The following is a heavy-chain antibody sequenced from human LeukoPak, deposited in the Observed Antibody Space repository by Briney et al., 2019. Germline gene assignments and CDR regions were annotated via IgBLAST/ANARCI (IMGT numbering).Heavy chain of an antibody. CDR2: IYYSGST. CDR1: GGSISNYY. V-gene: IGHV4-59*08. J-gene: IGHJ5*02. D-gene: IGHD3-16*02. CDR3: ARLEITFGGVIAS. Sequence: SETLSLTCTVSGGSISNYYWSWIRQPPGKGLEWIGYIYYSGSTNYNPSLKNRVTISVDTSKNQFSLKLSSVTAADTAVYYCARLEITFGGVIASWGQGTLVTVSS.